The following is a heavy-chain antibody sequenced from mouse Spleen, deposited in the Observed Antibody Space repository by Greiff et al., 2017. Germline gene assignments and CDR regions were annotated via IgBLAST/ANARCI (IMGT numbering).Heavy chain of an antibody. D-gene: IGHD2-10*02. Sequence: VQLQQSGAELVKPGASVKMSCKASGYTFTSYWITWVKQRPGQGLEWIGDIYPGSGSTNYNEKFKSKATLTVDTSSSTAYMQLSSLTSEDSAVYYCARWYGNYLYAMDYWGQGTSVTVSS. J-gene: IGHJ4*01. CDR1: GYTFTSYW. CDR3: ARWYGNYLYAMDY. V-gene: IGHV1-55*01. CDR2: IYPGSGST.